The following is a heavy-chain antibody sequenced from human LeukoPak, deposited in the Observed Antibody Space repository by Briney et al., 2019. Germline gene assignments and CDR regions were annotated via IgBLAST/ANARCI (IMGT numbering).Heavy chain of an antibody. CDR2: IYTSGST. CDR1: GGSISSYY. Sequence: SETLSLTCTVSGGSISSYYWSWIRQPAGKGLEWIGRIYTSGSTNYNPSLKSRVTMSVDTSKNQFSLKLSSVTAADTAVYYWARDGRRAAGRGSHSNWFDPWAREPWSPSPQ. CDR3: ARDGRRAAGRGSHSNWFDP. D-gene: IGHD6-13*01. J-gene: IGHJ5*02. V-gene: IGHV4-4*07.